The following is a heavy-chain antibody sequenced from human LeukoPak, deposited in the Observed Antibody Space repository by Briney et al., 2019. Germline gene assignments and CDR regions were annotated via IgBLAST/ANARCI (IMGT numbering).Heavy chain of an antibody. Sequence: ASVKVSCKASGYTFTSYGISWVRQAPGQGLEWMGWISAYNGNTNYAQELQGRVTMTRDTSISTAYMELSRLRSDDTAVYYCATSYYDFWSGYYSPFDYWGQGTLVTVSS. CDR2: ISAYNGNT. CDR3: ATSYYDFWSGYYSPFDY. J-gene: IGHJ4*02. CDR1: GYTFTSYG. D-gene: IGHD3-3*01. V-gene: IGHV1-18*01.